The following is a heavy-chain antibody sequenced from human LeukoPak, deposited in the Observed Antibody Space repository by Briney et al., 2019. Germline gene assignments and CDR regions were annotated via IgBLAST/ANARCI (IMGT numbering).Heavy chain of an antibody. CDR2: ISGSGGST. D-gene: IGHD1-1*01. CDR3: AKGKLDPFDY. CDR1: GFTFSTYA. Sequence: GGSLRLSCAASGFTFSTYAMSWVRQAPGKGLEWVSGISGSGGSTYYADSVKGRFTISRDNSKNTLYLQMDSLRAEDTAVYYCAKGKLDPFDYWGQGTLVTVSS. V-gene: IGHV3-23*01. J-gene: IGHJ4*02.